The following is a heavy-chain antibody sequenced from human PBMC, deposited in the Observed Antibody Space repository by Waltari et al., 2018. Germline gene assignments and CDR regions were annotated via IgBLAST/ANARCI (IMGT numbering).Heavy chain of an antibody. CDR1: GGSISSSSYY. D-gene: IGHD3-3*01. V-gene: IGHV4-39*01. CDR2: IYYSASN. CDR3: ARRTYDFWSYYFDY. J-gene: IGHJ4*02. Sequence: QLQLQESGPGLVKPSETLSLTCTVSGGSISSSSYYWGWIRQPPGKGLEWIGSIYYSASNYYNPPRKSRVTISVDTSKNQFSLKLSSVTAADTAVYYCARRTYDFWSYYFDYWGQGTLVTVSS.